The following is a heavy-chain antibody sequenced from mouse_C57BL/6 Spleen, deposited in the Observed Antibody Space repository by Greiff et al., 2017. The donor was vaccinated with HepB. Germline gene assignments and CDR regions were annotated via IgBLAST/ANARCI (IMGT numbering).Heavy chain of an antibody. CDR3: ARDGNSFAY. Sequence: VQLQQSGAELARPGASVKLSCKASGYTFTSYGISWVKQRTGQGLEWIGEIYPRSGNTYYNEKFKGKATLTADKSSSTAYMELRRLTSEDSAVYFCARDGNSFAYWGQGTLVTVSA. CDR1: GYTFTSYG. J-gene: IGHJ3*01. V-gene: IGHV1-81*01. CDR2: IYPRSGNT. D-gene: IGHD2-1*01.